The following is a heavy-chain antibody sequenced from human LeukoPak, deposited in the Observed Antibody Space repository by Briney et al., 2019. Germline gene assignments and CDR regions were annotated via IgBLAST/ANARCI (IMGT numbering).Heavy chain of an antibody. V-gene: IGHV3-48*02. D-gene: IGHD6-13*01. CDR1: GFTFSYYS. CDR2: VSSSGSTI. J-gene: IGHJ4*02. Sequence: SGGSLRLSCAASGFTFSYYSINWARQAPGKGLEWVSSVSSSGSTIYYADSVKGRFSMSRDNAKNSVYLQMTSLRDEDTAAYYCARGRGSSNYFDYWGQGTLVTVSS. CDR3: ARGRGSSNYFDY.